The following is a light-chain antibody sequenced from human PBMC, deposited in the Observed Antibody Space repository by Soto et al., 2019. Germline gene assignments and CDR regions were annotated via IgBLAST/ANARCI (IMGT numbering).Light chain of an antibody. J-gene: IGKJ1*01. V-gene: IGKV1-5*01. CDR3: QQYENYCK. CDR2: DAS. Sequence: DIHMTHSRAALSATAGDRCTVTCRASQSISSWLAWYQHKPGKAPKLLIYDASNLDSGVTSRFSGSGSGTEFYLTLRPLQHDQSAPYQCQQYENYCKFGQGKKLDIK. CDR1: QSISSW.